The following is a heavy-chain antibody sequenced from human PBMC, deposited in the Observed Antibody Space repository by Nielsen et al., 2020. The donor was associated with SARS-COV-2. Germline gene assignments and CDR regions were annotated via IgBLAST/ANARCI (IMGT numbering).Heavy chain of an antibody. CDR1: GYTFTSYA. J-gene: IGHJ6*03. V-gene: IGHV1-3*01. D-gene: IGHD1-26*01. CDR3: ARDLVVGATTWYYMDV. CDR2: INAGNGNT. Sequence: ASLQVSCKASGYTFTSYAMHWVRQAPGQRLEWMGWINAGNGNTKYSQKFQGRVTITRDTSASTAYMELSSLRSEDTAVYYCARDLVVGATTWYYMDVWGKGTTVTVSS.